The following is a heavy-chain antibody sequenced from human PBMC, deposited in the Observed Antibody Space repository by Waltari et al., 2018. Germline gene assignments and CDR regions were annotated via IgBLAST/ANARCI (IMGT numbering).Heavy chain of an antibody. CDR3: ARGLSQYGGTTGFDY. D-gene: IGHD3-16*01. V-gene: IGHV4-4*01. CDR2: IDGSGST. Sequence: QVQLQESGPGLVKPSGTLSLTCVFSGDSINNNHWWSWVRQAPGTGREWIGQIDGSGSTMYNPSGKSRVTRSADNSKNQFSLTLKSVTAADTALYCCARGLSQYGGTTGFDYWGQGTRVSVSS. J-gene: IGHJ4*02. CDR1: GDSINNNHW.